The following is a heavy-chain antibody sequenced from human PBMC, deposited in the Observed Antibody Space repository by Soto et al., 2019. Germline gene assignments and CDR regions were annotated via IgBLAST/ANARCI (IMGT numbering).Heavy chain of an antibody. CDR3: ARDLLADYDSSGYYYNYFDY. D-gene: IGHD3-22*01. CDR1: GGTFSSYA. J-gene: IGHJ4*02. Sequence: SVKVSCKASGGTFSSYAISWVRQAPGQGLEWMGGIIPIFGTANYAQKFQGRVTITADESTSTAYMELSSLRSGDTAVYYCARDLLADYDSSGYYYNYFDYWGQGTLVTVSS. V-gene: IGHV1-69*13. CDR2: IIPIFGTA.